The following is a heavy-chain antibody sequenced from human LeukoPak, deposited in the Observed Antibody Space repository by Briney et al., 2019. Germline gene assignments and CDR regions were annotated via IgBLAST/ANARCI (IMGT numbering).Heavy chain of an antibody. CDR2: IIPIFGTA. V-gene: IGHV1-69*05. CDR3: ARWMDTAMVGRGENWFDP. Sequence: SVKVSCKASGGTFSSYAISWVRQAPGQGLEWMGGIIPIFGTANYAQKFQGRVTITTDESTSTAYMELSSLRCEDTAVYYCARWMDTAMVGRGENWFDPWGQGTLVTVSS. CDR1: GGTFSSYA. D-gene: IGHD5-18*01. J-gene: IGHJ5*02.